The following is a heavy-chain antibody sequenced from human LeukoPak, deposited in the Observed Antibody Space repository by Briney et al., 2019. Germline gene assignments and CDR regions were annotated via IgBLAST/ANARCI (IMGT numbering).Heavy chain of an antibody. Sequence: GGSLRLSCAASGFTFSSYGMHWVRRAPGKGLEWVAFIRYDGSNKYYAGSVKGRFTISRDNSKNTLYLQMNSLRAEDTAVYYCARQYGVTDYWGQGTLVTVSS. CDR3: ARQYGVTDY. CDR1: GFTFSSYG. CDR2: IRYDGSNK. J-gene: IGHJ4*02. V-gene: IGHV3-30*02. D-gene: IGHD4-17*01.